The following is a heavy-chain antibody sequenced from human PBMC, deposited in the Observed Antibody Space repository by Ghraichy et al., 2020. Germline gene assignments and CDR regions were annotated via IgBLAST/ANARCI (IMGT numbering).Heavy chain of an antibody. Sequence: SETLSLICNVSGGSVSSGSYYWSWIRQPPGRGMERIGHSYYSGSTNYNPSLKSRVTISVYRFKNQFSLKLSSVTDDDTAVYYCAREVEGYSYIGYYYYGMGVWCQGTSVTVSS. V-gene: IGHV4-61*01. CDR1: GGSVSSGSYY. CDR3: AREVEGYSYIGYYYYGMGV. CDR2: SYYSGST. D-gene: IGHD5-18*01. J-gene: IGHJ6*02.